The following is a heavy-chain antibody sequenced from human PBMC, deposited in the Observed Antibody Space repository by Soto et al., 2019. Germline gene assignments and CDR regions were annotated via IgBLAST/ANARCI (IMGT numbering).Heavy chain of an antibody. Sequence: GSLRLSCAASGFTFSSYAMSWVRQAPGKGLEWVSAISGSGGSTYYADSVKGRFTISRDNSKNTLYLQMNSLRAEDTAVYYCATPGYCTNGVCPAGFDYWGQGTLVTVSS. CDR1: GFTFSSYA. J-gene: IGHJ4*02. V-gene: IGHV3-23*01. CDR3: ATPGYCTNGVCPAGFDY. D-gene: IGHD2-8*01. CDR2: ISGSGGST.